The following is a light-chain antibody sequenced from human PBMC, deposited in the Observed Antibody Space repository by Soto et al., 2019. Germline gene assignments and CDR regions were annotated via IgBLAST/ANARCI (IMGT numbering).Light chain of an antibody. J-gene: IGKJ1*01. CDR3: QQYTDWPPWT. Sequence: EIVMTQSPATLAVSPGERATLSCRASQGVSSRLAWYQQKPGQAPRLLIYDVSTRASDTPARFSGSGSGTEFTLTISSLQSEDFAIYYCQQYTDWPPWTFVQGTKVEIK. CDR2: DVS. V-gene: IGKV3-15*01. CDR1: QGVSSR.